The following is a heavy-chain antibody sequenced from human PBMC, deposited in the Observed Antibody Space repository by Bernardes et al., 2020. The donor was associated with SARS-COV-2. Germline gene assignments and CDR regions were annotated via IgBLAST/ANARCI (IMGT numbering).Heavy chain of an antibody. CDR3: ARDLFQWGPTGY. V-gene: IGHV3-30*03. CDR2: ISYDGSNK. CDR1: GFTFSSYG. Sequence: GGSLRLSCAASGFTFSSYGMHWVRQAPGKGLEWVAVISYDGSNKYYADSVKGRFTISRDNSKNTLYLQMNSLRAEDTAVYYCARDLFQWGPTGYWGQGTLVIVSS. J-gene: IGHJ4*02. D-gene: IGHD1-26*01.